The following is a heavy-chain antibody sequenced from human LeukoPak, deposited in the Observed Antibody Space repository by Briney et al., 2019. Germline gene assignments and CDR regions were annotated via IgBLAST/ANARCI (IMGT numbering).Heavy chain of an antibody. V-gene: IGHV4-34*01. D-gene: IGHD1-20*01. Sequence: SETLSLTCAVYGGSFSGYYWSWIRQPRGKGLEWIGEINHSGSTNYNPSLKSRVTISVDTSKNQFSLKLSSVTAADTAVYYCSTSITGTANWFDPWGQGTLVTVSS. CDR3: STSITGTANWFDP. CDR1: GGSFSGYY. J-gene: IGHJ5*02. CDR2: INHSGST.